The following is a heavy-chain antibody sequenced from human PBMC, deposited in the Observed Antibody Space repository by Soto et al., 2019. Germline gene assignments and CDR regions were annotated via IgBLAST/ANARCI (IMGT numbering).Heavy chain of an antibody. CDR3: TKVSSDSHQMDV. CDR2: ITETGGDT. Sequence: GGSLRLSCAASGFTFSNFVMRWVRQTPGKGLEWVSTITETGGDTYYTDSVKGRFTISRDNSKNTLYLQMSGLRAEDTALYYCTKVSSDSHQMDVWGQGTTVTVSS. D-gene: IGHD5-18*01. CDR1: GFTFSNFV. V-gene: IGHV3-23*01. J-gene: IGHJ6*02.